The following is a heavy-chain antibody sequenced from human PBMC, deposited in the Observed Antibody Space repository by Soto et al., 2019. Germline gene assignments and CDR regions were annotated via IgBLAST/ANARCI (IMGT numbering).Heavy chain of an antibody. J-gene: IGHJ4*02. D-gene: IGHD3-3*01. V-gene: IGHV3-23*01. CDR3: AKGSKFTIFSPNDY. CDR2: LSGNSGTT. Sequence: VHLLESGGGLVQPGGSLRLSCAASGFTFSTYAMAWVRQAPGKGLEWVSALSGNSGTTYSADSVKGRFTISRDNSRNTLYLQMSSLRADDTALYSCAKGSKFTIFSPNDYWGQGTLVTVSS. CDR1: GFTFSTYA.